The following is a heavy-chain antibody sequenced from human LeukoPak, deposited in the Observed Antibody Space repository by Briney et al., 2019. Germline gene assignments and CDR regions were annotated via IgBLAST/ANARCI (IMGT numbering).Heavy chain of an antibody. CDR3: ARVGSYLGYDAFDI. V-gene: IGHV3-11*01. D-gene: IGHD1-26*01. CDR1: GFTFSDYY. Sequence: GGSLRLSCAASGFTFSDYYMSWVRQAPGKGLERVSYISSSGSTIYYAESVKGRFTISRDNSKNSLYLQMNSLRAEDTAVYYCARVGSYLGYDAFDIWGQGTMVTVSS. J-gene: IGHJ3*02. CDR2: ISSSGSTI.